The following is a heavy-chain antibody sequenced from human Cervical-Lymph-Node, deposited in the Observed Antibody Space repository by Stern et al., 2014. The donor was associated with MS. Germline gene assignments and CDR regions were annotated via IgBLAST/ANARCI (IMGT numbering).Heavy chain of an antibody. D-gene: IGHD6-19*01. CDR3: ARVSSYAYEV. J-gene: IGHJ3*01. V-gene: IGHV3-64*01. CDR1: GFTFSNYP. Sequence: EVQLVESGGGLVQPGGSLRLSCEASGFTFSNYPMHWVRQAPGKGLEYVAAITNNDGTTYYANSVRGRFTISRDNSKNTLSLQMVSLRPEDMAVYYCARVSSYAYEVWGQGTMVTVFS. CDR2: ITNNDGTT.